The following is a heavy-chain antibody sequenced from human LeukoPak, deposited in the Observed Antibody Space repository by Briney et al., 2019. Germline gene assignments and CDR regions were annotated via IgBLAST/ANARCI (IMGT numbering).Heavy chain of an antibody. D-gene: IGHD3-3*01. CDR2: INPNSGGT. Sequence: GASVKVSCKASGYTFTGYYMHWVRQAPGQGLEWMGWINPNSGGTNYAQKFQGRVTTTRDTSISTAYMELSRLRSDDTAVYYCARDPRRVGITMAYYYSMDVWGKGTTVTISS. J-gene: IGHJ6*03. V-gene: IGHV1-2*02. CDR3: ARDPRRVGITMAYYYSMDV. CDR1: GYTFTGYY.